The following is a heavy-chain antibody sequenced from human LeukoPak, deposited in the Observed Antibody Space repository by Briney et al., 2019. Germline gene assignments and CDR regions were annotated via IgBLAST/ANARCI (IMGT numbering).Heavy chain of an antibody. J-gene: IGHJ4*02. CDR3: AKGITMIVVVIAFDY. D-gene: IGHD3-22*01. CDR2: ISGSGGST. V-gene: IGHV3-23*01. Sequence: PGGSLRLSCAASGFTSSSYAMSWVRQAPGKGLEWVSAISGSGGSTYYADSVKGRFTISRDNSKNTLYLQMNSLRAEDTAVYYCAKGITMIVVVIAFDYWGQGTLVTVSS. CDR1: GFTSSSYA.